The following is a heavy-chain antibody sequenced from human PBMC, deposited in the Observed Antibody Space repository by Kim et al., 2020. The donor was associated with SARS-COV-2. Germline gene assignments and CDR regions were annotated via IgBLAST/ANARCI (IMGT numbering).Heavy chain of an antibody. CDR2: IRDSGGST. V-gene: IGHV3-23*01. D-gene: IGHD6-19*01. Sequence: GGSLRLSCAASGFTFNNYAMSWVRQAPGKGLEWVSGIRDSGGSTEYADSVKGRFSISRDNSKNTLYLHMESLRAEDTAVYYGAKGTSGSSGWFEYFQHWGQGALVTVSS. J-gene: IGHJ1*01. CDR1: GFTFNNYA. CDR3: AKGTSGSSGWFEYFQH.